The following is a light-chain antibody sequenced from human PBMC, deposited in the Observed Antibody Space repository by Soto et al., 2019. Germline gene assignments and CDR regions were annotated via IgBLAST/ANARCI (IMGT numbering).Light chain of an antibody. CDR3: QQYGSSPKT. J-gene: IGKJ1*01. CDR1: QSVTSTY. Sequence: EIVLTQSPGALSLSQGERATLSCRASQSVTSTYLAWYQQKPGQAPRLVIYDVSSRDIGIPGRFSGSGSGTDFTLTISRLEPEDFAVYYCQQYGSSPKTFGQGTKVEI. CDR2: DVS. V-gene: IGKV3-20*01.